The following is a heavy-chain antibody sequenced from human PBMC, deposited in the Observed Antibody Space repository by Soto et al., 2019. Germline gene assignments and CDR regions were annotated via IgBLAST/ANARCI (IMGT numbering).Heavy chain of an antibody. Sequence: PSETLSLTCAVYGESFSGYIWTWSRQPPGKGLEWIGSIYYSGSTYYNPSLKSRVTISVDTSKNQFSLKLSSVTAADTAVYYCARNEYYYDSSGYYLGAFDIWGQGTMVTVSS. CDR3: ARNEYYYDSSGYYLGAFDI. CDR2: IYYSGST. V-gene: IGHV4-34*01. D-gene: IGHD3-22*01. J-gene: IGHJ3*02. CDR1: GESFSGYI.